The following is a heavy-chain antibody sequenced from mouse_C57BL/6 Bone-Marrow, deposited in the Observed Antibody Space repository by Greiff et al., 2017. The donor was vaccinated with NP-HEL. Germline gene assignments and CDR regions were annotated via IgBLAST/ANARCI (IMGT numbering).Heavy chain of an antibody. V-gene: IGHV6-6*01. Sequence: EVQLVESGGGLVQPGGSMKLSCAASGFTFSDAWMDWVRQSPEKGLEWVAEIRNKANNHATYYAESVKGRFTISRDDSKSSVYLQMNSLRAEDTGIYYCTRLPLTTVVATDFDVWGTGTTVTVSS. J-gene: IGHJ1*03. CDR1: GFTFSDAW. CDR3: TRLPLTTVVATDFDV. D-gene: IGHD1-1*01. CDR2: IRNKANNHAT.